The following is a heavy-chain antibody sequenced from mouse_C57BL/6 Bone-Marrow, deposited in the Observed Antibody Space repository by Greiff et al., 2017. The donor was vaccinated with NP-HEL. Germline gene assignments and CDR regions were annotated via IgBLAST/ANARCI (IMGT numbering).Heavy chain of an antibody. V-gene: IGHV1-26*01. CDR1: GYTFTDYY. Sequence: VQLQQSGPELVKPGASVKISCKASGYTFTDYYMNWVKQSHGKSLEWIGDINPNNGGTSYNQKFKGKATLTVDKSSSTAYMELRSLTSEDSAVYYCARSGNYDWVDYWGQGTSVTVSS. CDR3: ARSGNYDWVDY. D-gene: IGHD2-1*01. J-gene: IGHJ4*01. CDR2: INPNNGGT.